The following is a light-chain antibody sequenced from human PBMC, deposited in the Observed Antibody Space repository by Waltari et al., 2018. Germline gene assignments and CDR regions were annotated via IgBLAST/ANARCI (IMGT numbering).Light chain of an antibody. Sequence: EIVLTQSPRTLSLSPAERATLSCRASQSVRESLAWYQQKAGQAPRLLVSGASSRATGIPDRFSGSGSGTDFSLTISRLEREDFAVYYCQHYVRLPATFGQGTKVELK. V-gene: IGKV3-20*01. CDR3: QHYVRLPAT. J-gene: IGKJ1*01. CDR1: QSVRES. CDR2: GAS.